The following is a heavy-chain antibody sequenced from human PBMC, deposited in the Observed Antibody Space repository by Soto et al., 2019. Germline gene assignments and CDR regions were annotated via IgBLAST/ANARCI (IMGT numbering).Heavy chain of an antibody. D-gene: IGHD1-26*01. J-gene: IGHJ4*02. CDR3: PAYSGMSPFSFDY. CDR1: GFTFSKAW. V-gene: IGHV3-15*01. Sequence: GGSLRLSCATSGFTFSKAWVGWVRQAPGKGLEWVGRIMSKTDGGTTGYAASVKGRFTISRDDSKSTLYLQMNSLKTEDTAFYYCPAYSGMSPFSFDYLGQGALVTVSS. CDR2: IMSKTDGGTT.